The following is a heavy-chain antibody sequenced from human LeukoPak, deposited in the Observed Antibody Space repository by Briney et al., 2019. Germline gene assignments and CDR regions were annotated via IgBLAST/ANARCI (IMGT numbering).Heavy chain of an antibody. J-gene: IGHJ4*02. CDR3: AKNGRIPASGLKSFIVH. CDR1: GFTFSSYA. Sequence: GGSLRLSCAASGFTFSSYAMSWVRQAPGKALEWVSSISSNGGSAFYADSVKGRFTISRDTSKNTLFLQLNSLRAEDTAIYFCAKNGRIPASGLKSFIVHWGQGTLVSVSS. D-gene: IGHD6-13*01. V-gene: IGHV3-23*01. CDR2: ISSNGGSA.